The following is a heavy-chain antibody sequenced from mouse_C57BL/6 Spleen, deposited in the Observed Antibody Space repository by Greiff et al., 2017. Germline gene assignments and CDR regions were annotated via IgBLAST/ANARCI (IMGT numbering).Heavy chain of an antibody. CDR2: IYPGDGDT. CDR1: GYAFSSYW. D-gene: IGHD2-10*01. CDR3: ARPYYGPYYAMDD. Sequence: QVQLQQSGAELVKPGASVKISCKASGYAFSSYWMNWVKQRPGKGLEWIGQIYPGDGDTNYNGKFKGKATLTADKSSSTAYMQLSSLTSEDSAVYFCARPYYGPYYAMDDWGQGTSVTVSS. J-gene: IGHJ4*01. V-gene: IGHV1-80*01.